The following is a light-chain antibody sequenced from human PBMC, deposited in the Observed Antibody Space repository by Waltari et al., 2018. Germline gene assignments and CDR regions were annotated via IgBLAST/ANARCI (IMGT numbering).Light chain of an antibody. J-gene: IGLJ1*01. Sequence: QSALTQPASVSGSPGQSITISCTGTSSDVGGYNYVSWYQQHPGKAPKLMIYEVSNRPSGVSNRCSGSKSGHTASLTISGLQAEDEADYYCSSYTSSSPYVFGTGTKVTVL. V-gene: IGLV2-14*01. CDR3: SSYTSSSPYV. CDR1: SSDVGGYNY. CDR2: EVS.